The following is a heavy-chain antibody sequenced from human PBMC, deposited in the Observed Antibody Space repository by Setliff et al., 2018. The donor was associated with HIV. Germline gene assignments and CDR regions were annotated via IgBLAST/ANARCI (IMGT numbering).Heavy chain of an antibody. CDR1: GFNIEEYA. J-gene: IGHJ3*02. CDR3: AKHWRIESDN. Sequence: PGGSLRLSCVGSGFNIEEYAMAWVRQVPGKGLEWVSSISWNSVKIDYADFVKGRFTISRDNAKNSLFLQVNSLRTEDTAFYFCAKHWRIESDNWGQGTMVTV. V-gene: IGHV3-9*01. CDR2: ISWNSVKI.